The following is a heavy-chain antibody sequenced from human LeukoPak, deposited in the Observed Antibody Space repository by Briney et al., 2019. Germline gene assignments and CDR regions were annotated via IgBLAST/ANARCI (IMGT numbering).Heavy chain of an antibody. J-gene: IGHJ6*04. Sequence: GGSLRLSCAASGFTFSSYGMHWVRQAPGKGLEWVAVISYDGSNKYYADSVKGRFTISRDNSKNTLYLQMNSLRAEDTAVYYCAKDTTPADYYYGMDVWGKGTTVTVSS. D-gene: IGHD1-1*01. CDR3: AKDTTPADYYYGMDV. CDR2: ISYDGSNK. V-gene: IGHV3-30*18. CDR1: GFTFSSYG.